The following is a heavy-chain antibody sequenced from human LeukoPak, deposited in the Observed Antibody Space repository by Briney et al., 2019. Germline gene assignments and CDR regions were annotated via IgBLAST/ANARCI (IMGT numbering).Heavy chain of an antibody. Sequence: GGSLRLSCAASGFTFSNAWMSWVRQAPGKGLEWVGRIKSKTDGGTTDYAAPVKGRFTISRDDSKNTLYLQMSSLKTEDTAVYYCTTQLLWFGESLGYWGQGTLVTVSS. D-gene: IGHD3-10*01. CDR3: TTQLLWFGESLGY. CDR1: GFTFSNAW. J-gene: IGHJ4*02. CDR2: IKSKTDGGTT. V-gene: IGHV3-15*01.